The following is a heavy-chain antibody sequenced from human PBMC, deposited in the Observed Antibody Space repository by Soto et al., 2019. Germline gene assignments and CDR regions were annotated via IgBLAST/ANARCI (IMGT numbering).Heavy chain of an antibody. CDR3: ARDYSTSSASPWFDP. D-gene: IGHD6-6*01. CDR1: GFTFSNYG. V-gene: IGHV3-33*01. Sequence: QVQLVESGGGVVPPGRALRLSCAASGFTFSNYGMHWVRQAPGKGMEWVALIWYDGNNKYYVDSVMGPFTISRDNSNNTLYLQLNRLIAEYTAVYYCARDYSTSSASPWFDPWGQGTLVTVSS. J-gene: IGHJ5*02. CDR2: IWYDGNNK.